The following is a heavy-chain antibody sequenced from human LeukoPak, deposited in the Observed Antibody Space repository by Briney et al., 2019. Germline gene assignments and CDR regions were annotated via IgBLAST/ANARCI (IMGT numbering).Heavy chain of an antibody. CDR3: AREYCSSTSCYAYYFDY. Sequence: GSSVTVSCTASEGTFSSYAISGVRQPPGQGLEWMGGIIPIFGTANYAQKFQGRVTITADESTSTAYMELSSLKSEDTAVYYCAREYCSSTSCYAYYFDYWGQGTLVTVSS. J-gene: IGHJ4*02. CDR2: IIPIFGTA. CDR1: EGTFSSYA. D-gene: IGHD2-2*01. V-gene: IGHV1-69*01.